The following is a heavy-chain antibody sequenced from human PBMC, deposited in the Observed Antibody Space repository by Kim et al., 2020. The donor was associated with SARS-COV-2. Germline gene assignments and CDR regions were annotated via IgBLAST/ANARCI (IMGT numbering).Heavy chain of an antibody. D-gene: IGHD3-3*01. V-gene: IGHV1-69*13. CDR3: ARNVITIFGVVMRRGYYYCGMDV. CDR1: GGTFSSYA. J-gene: IGHJ6*01. Sequence: SVKVSCKASGGTFSSYAISWVRQAPGQGLEWMGGIIPIFGTANYAQKFQGRVTITADESTSTAYMELSSLRSEDTAVYYCARNVITIFGVVMRRGYYYCGMDVWGQGTTVTVSS. CDR2: IIPIFGTA.